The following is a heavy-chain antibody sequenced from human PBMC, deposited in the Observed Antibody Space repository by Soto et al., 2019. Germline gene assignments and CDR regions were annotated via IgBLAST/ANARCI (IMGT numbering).Heavy chain of an antibody. Sequence: EVQLLESGGGLVQPGGSLRLSCAASGFTFSNYAMSWVRQAPGKGLEWVSAITASGGSTYYVNSVKGRFTISRDNSKNTLYLQMNSLRAEDTATYYCARFPRGGEYIVGVTMAYWGQGTLVTVSS. CDR3: ARFPRGGEYIVGVTMAY. V-gene: IGHV3-23*01. D-gene: IGHD1-26*01. CDR1: GFTFSNYA. CDR2: ITASGGST. J-gene: IGHJ4*02.